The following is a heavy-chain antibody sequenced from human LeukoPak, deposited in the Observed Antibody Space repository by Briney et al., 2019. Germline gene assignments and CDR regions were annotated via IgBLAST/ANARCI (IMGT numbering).Heavy chain of an antibody. D-gene: IGHD2-2*01. CDR3: AKERCSSTICSDDY. V-gene: IGHV3-23*01. Sequence: GGSLRLSCAASGFTFSSYAMSWVRQAPGKGLEWVSTISGSGDSTYYADSVKGRFTISRDNSKNTLYLQMNSLSAADTAVYYCAKERCSSTICSDDYWGQGTLVTLSS. CDR2: ISGSGDST. CDR1: GFTFSSYA. J-gene: IGHJ4*02.